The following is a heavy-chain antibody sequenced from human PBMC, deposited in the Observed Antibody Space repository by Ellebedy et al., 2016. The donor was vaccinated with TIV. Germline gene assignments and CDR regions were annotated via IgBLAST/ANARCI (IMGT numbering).Heavy chain of an antibody. CDR2: INPGGSDT. J-gene: IGHJ4*02. Sequence: KVSCKGSGYDFARYWIAWVRQMPGEGLEWMGIINPGGSDTRYSPSFQGHVTISADKSISTAYTQWSSLQASDTAMYYCARQRHFDYWGQGTLVTVSS. CDR1: GYDFARYW. CDR3: ARQRHFDY. V-gene: IGHV5-51*01.